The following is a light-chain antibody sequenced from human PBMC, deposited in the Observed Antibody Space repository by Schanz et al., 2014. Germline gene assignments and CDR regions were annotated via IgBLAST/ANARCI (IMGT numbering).Light chain of an antibody. Sequence: QSALTQPPSASGSPGQSVTISCTGTSSDIGNYNYVSWYQQHPGQAPKLVIYEVTKRPSGVPDRFSGSRSGNTASLTVSGLQAEDEADYYCSSYAGSNKFGVFGGGTKLTVL. V-gene: IGLV2-8*01. CDR3: SSYAGSNKFGV. CDR1: SSDIGNYNY. J-gene: IGLJ3*02. CDR2: EVT.